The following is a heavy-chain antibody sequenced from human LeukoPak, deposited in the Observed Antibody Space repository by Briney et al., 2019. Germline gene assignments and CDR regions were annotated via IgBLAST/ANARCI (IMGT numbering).Heavy chain of an antibody. V-gene: IGHV3-7*01. J-gene: IGHJ6*03. D-gene: IGHD6-6*01. CDR3: ARLYSSSSRAYYYYYYMDV. Sequence: PGGSLSLSCAASGFTFRSYWMSWVRQAPRKGLEWVANIKQDGSEQYYVDSVKGRFTISRDNAKNSLYLQMNSLRAEDTAVYYCARLYSSSSRAYYYYYYMDVWGKGTTVTVSS. CDR2: IKQDGSEQ. CDR1: GFTFRSYW.